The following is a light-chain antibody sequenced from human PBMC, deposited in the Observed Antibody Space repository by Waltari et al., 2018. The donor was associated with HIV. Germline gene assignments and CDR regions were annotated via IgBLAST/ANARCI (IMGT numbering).Light chain of an antibody. CDR1: SIGTKI. J-gene: IGLJ3*02. CDR2: RNI. Sequence: SYELTQPLSVSVALGQTARITCGGNSIGTKIVHWYQQKPGQAPVLVIYRNINRPSGILERFSASNSGNTATLTISRAQAGDEADYYCHVWDSSRVFGGGTKLTVL. CDR3: HVWDSSRV. V-gene: IGLV3-9*01.